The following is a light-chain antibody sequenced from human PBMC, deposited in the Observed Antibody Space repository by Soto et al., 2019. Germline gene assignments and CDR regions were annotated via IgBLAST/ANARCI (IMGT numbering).Light chain of an antibody. J-gene: IGLJ1*01. CDR3: SSYAGTGGSLYV. CDR2: EVN. V-gene: IGLV2-23*02. Sequence: QSVLTQPASVSASPDQSITISCTGPSVDFVNYDLVSWYQQYPGKAPKLVIYEVNKRPAGVSNRFSGSKSDNTASLTISGLQPEDEADYYCSSYAGTGGSLYVFGTGTKLTVL. CDR1: SVDFVNYDL.